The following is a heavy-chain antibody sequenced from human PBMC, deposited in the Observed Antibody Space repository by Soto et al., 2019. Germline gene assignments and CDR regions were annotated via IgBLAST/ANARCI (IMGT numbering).Heavy chain of an antibody. CDR2: ISYDGRNE. Sequence: GGSLRLSCAASGFTFSSYGMHWVRQAPGKGLEWVAVISYDGRNEYYADSVKGRFTISRDNSKNTLYLQMNSLRAEDTAVYYCATLFSGSYEVYWGQGTLVTSPQ. D-gene: IGHD1-26*01. CDR1: GFTFSSYG. V-gene: IGHV3-30*03. CDR3: ATLFSGSYEVY. J-gene: IGHJ4*02.